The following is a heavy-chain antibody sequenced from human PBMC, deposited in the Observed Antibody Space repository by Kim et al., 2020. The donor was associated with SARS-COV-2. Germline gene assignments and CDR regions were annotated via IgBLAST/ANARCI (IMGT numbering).Heavy chain of an antibody. CDR1: GFTFSSYG. CDR2: ISYDGSNK. Sequence: GGSLRLSCAASGFTFSSYGMHWVRQAPGKGLEWVAVISYDGSNKYYADSVKGRFTISRDNSKNTLYLQMNSLRAEDTAVYYCAKDWNYYDSSGYYYFD. CDR3: AKDWNYYDSSGYYYFD. V-gene: IGHV3-30*18. J-gene: IGHJ4*01. D-gene: IGHD3-22*01.